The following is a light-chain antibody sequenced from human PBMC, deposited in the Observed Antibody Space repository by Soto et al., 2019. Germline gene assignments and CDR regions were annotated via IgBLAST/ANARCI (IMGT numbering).Light chain of an antibody. CDR1: SSDVGSYNY. Sequence: QSALTQPASVSGSPGQSITISCTGTSSDVGSYNYVSWYQQHPGKAPKVIIYDVSNRPSGVSNRFSGSKSGDTASLTISGLQAEDEAEYFCSSCTVSTTLPYVFGVGTKLTVL. V-gene: IGLV2-14*03. CDR3: SSCTVSTTLPYV. CDR2: DVS. J-gene: IGLJ1*01.